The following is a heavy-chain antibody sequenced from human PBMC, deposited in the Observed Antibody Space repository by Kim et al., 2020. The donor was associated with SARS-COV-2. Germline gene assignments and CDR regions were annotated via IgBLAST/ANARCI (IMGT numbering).Heavy chain of an antibody. Sequence: GGSLRLSCAASGFTFSSYTMSWVRQAPGKGLEWVSAISGSGGSTYYADSVKGRFTISRDNSKNTFYLQMNSLRAEDTAVYYCAKREYYYHSSAYYYYFDYWGQGTLVTVSS. D-gene: IGHD3-22*01. CDR1: GFTFSSYT. V-gene: IGHV3-23*01. CDR2: ISGSGGST. CDR3: AKREYYYHSSAYYYYFDY. J-gene: IGHJ4*02.